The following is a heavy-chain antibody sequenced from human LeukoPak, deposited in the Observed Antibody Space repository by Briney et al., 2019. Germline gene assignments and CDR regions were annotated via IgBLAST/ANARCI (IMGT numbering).Heavy chain of an antibody. J-gene: IGHJ6*03. V-gene: IGHV3-64*01. CDR2: ISSNGGST. CDR3: ARVRLWFGEIHYYMDV. CDR1: GFTFSSYA. D-gene: IGHD3-10*01. Sequence: PGGSLRLSCAASGFTFSSYAMHWVRQAPGRGLEYVSAISSNGGSTYYANSVKGRFTISRDNSKNTLYLQMGSLRAEDMAVYYCARVRLWFGEIHYYMDVWGKGTTVTISS.